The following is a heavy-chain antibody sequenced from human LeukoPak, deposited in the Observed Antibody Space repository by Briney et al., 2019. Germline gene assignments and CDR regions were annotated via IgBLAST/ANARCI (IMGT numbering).Heavy chain of an antibody. J-gene: IGHJ5*02. D-gene: IGHD4-17*01. Sequence: SQTLSLTCVVYGASFSGYYWSWIRQPPGKGLEWIGEINHSGSTNYNPSLKSRVTMSVDTSKNQFYLKLSSVIAADKAVYYCARLLGRRGDYAKTWGQGTLVTVSS. CDR3: ARLLGRRGDYAKT. V-gene: IGHV4-34*01. CDR1: GASFSGYY. CDR2: INHSGST.